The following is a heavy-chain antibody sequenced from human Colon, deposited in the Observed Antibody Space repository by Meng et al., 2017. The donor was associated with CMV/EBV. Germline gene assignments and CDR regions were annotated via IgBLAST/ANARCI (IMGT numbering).Heavy chain of an antibody. Sequence: SGYTITTFAIPWVRQAPGQGLEWMGWMNPTNGYTGYAQKFQGRVTMTTDTSINTAYMELSSLSSDDTAVYYCAPNYYDSSGYPFFHYWGQGTLVTVSS. V-gene: IGHV1-8*01. D-gene: IGHD3-22*01. CDR3: APNYYDSSGYPFFHY. CDR1: GYTITTFA. CDR2: MNPTNGYT. J-gene: IGHJ4*02.